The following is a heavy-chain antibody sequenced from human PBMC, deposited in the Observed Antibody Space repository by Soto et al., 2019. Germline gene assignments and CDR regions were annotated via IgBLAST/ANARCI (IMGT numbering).Heavy chain of an antibody. D-gene: IGHD3-3*01. CDR1: GFSLTTSGVG. J-gene: IGHJ4*02. Sequence: QITLNESGPTVVRPTETLTLTCRFSGFSLTTSGVGVGWIRQSPGKAPEWLALIYWDDDKRYGASLKSRLTITKDTSKNQVVLTSSDLDPTDTATYYCAHRVLRTVFGLVTTTAIYFDFWGQGTPVAVSS. CDR3: AHRVLRTVFGLVTTTAIYFDF. V-gene: IGHV2-5*05. CDR2: IYWDDDK.